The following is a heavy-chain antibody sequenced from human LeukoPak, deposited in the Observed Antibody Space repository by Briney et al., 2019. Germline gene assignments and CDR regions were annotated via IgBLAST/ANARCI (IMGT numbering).Heavy chain of an antibody. Sequence: GASVKVSCKASGYTFTSYGISWVRQAPGQGLEWMGWISPYNGNTNYAQRLQGRVTMTTDTSTSTVYMELRSLRSDDTAVFYCARNVGYPPKPDYWGQGTLVIVSS. CDR1: GYTFTSYG. CDR3: ARNVGYPPKPDY. J-gene: IGHJ4*02. D-gene: IGHD5-12*01. CDR2: ISPYNGNT. V-gene: IGHV1-18*01.